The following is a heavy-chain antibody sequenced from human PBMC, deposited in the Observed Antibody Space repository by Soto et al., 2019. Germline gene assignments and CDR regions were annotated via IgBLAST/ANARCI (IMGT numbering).Heavy chain of an antibody. Sequence: GSLRLSCAACGITFSTYSVTWVRKAPGTGLEWVSTIGGSSGNAYYADSVKGRFTISRDNSKNTLYLQMNSLRADDAAVYYCVTGSAVTSYAFDMWGQGTMVTVSS. CDR2: IGGSSGNA. CDR3: VTGSAVTSYAFDM. J-gene: IGHJ3*02. V-gene: IGHV3-23*01. D-gene: IGHD4-17*01. CDR1: GITFSTYS.